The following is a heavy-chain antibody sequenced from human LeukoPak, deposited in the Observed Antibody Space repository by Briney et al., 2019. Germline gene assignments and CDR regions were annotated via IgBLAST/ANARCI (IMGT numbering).Heavy chain of an antibody. CDR2: IIPIFGTA. J-gene: IGHJ5*02. V-gene: IGHV1-69*05. Sequence: SVRVSCKASGGTFSSYAISWVRQAPGQGLEWMGGIIPIFGTANYAQKFQGRVTITTDKYTSTAYMELSSLRSEGTAVYHCARTTYTGANWFARWGQGTLVTVSS. D-gene: IGHD1-14*01. CDR3: ARTTYTGANWFAR. CDR1: GGTFSSYA.